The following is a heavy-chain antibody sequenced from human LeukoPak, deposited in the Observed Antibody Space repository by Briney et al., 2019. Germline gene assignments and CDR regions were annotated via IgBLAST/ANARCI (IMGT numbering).Heavy chain of an antibody. CDR2: IWYDGSNK. CDR3: ARGDYYDSSGYFFDY. V-gene: IGHV3-33*01. D-gene: IGHD3-22*01. Sequence: GGSLRLSCAASEFTFSSYGMLGVRQAPGKGLEWVAVIWYDGSNKYYADSVKGRFTISRDNYKNTLFLQMNSLRAEDTAVYYSARGDYYDSSGYFFDYWGQGTLVTVSS. CDR1: EFTFSSYG. J-gene: IGHJ4*02.